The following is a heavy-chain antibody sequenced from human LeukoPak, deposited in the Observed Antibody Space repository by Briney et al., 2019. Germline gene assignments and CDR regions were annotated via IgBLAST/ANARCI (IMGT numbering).Heavy chain of an antibody. CDR2: ISYDGSNK. D-gene: IGHD6-13*01. J-gene: IGHJ4*02. CDR1: GFTFSNYA. Sequence: HPGGSLRLSCAASGFTFSNYAMHWVRQAPGKGLEWVAVISYDGSNKYYTDSVKGRFTISRDNAKNSLYLQMNSLRAEDTALYYCVRGLAAAAYWGQGTLVTVSS. V-gene: IGHV3-30*04. CDR3: VRGLAAAAY.